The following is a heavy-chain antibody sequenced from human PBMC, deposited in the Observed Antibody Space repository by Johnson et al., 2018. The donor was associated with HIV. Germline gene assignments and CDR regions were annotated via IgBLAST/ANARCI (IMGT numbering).Heavy chain of an antibody. CDR3: ARGRGRARPADAFDI. D-gene: IGHD3-10*01. CDR2: INWSGASA. J-gene: IGHJ3*02. V-gene: IGHV3-20*04. CDR1: GFTFDAYG. Sequence: VQLVESGGGLVQPGGSLRLSCPASGFTFDAYGMSWVRQAPGKGLEWAPGINWSGASAGYADTVKGRFTISRDNGKNSLYLEMNSLRAEDTAVYYCARGRGRARPADAFDIWGQGTMVTVSS.